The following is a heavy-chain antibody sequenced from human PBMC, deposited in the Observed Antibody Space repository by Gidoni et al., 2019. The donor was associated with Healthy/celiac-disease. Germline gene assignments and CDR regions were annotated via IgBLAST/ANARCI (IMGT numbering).Heavy chain of an antibody. CDR3: AREEGDRVDIGATISYYYGMDV. D-gene: IGHD5-12*01. Sequence: QVHLVQSGAEVKQPGSSVKVSCKASGGTISSYAISCVRQAPGQGLEWMGGIIPIVGTANYAQKCQGRVTITADESTSTAYMELSSLRSEDTAVYYCAREEGDRVDIGATISYYYGMDVWGQGTTVTVSS. CDR2: IIPIVGTA. V-gene: IGHV1-69*01. CDR1: GGTISSYA. J-gene: IGHJ6*02.